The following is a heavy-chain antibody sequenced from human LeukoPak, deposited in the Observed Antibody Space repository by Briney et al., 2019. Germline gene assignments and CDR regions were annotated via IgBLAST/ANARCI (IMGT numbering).Heavy chain of an antibody. D-gene: IGHD2-21*02. CDR1: GFTFSSYA. Sequence: GGSLRLSCAASGFTFSSYAMSWVRQAPGKGLEWVSDISGSGGNTHYADSVTGRFTISRDNSNTTLYLQINSLSAEATAGYYCAKNPSDSIFYGMDVWGQGTTVTVSS. V-gene: IGHV3-23*01. J-gene: IGHJ6*02. CDR2: ISGSGGNT. CDR3: AKNPSDSIFYGMDV.